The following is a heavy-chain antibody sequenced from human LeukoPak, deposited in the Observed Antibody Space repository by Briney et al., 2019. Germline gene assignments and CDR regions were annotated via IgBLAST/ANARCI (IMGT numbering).Heavy chain of an antibody. V-gene: IGHV3-66*04. CDR3: ARHDDDKDGYRTYAFDI. D-gene: IGHD5-24*01. J-gene: IGHJ3*02. CDR1: GFTVSSNY. Sequence: GGSLRLSCAASGFTVSSNYMTWVRQAPGKGLEWVSVTYSGGSTYYADSVKGRFTISRDNSKNTLYLQMNSLRAEDTAVYYCARHDDDKDGYRTYAFDIWGQGTMVTVSS. CDR2: TYSGGST.